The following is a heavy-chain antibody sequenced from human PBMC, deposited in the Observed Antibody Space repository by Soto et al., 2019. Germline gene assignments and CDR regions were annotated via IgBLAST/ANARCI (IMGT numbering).Heavy chain of an antibody. CDR1: GYSFTSYW. J-gene: IGHJ4*02. CDR3: ARQRITIFGVVIDYFDY. Sequence: GESLKISCKGSGYSFTSYWIGWVRQMPGKGLEWMGIIYPGDSDTRYSPSFQGQVTISADKSISTAYLQWSSLKASDTAMYYCARQRITIFGVVIDYFDYWGQGTLVTVSS. D-gene: IGHD3-3*01. CDR2: IYPGDSDT. V-gene: IGHV5-51*01.